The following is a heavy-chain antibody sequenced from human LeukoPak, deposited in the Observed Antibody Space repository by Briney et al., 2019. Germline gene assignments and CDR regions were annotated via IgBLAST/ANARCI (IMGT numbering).Heavy chain of an antibody. V-gene: IGHV3-48*03. CDR2: ISSSGSTI. CDR3: ARAGGQQLVLDDAFDI. CDR1: GFTFSSYE. Sequence: GGSLRLSRAASGFTFSSYEMNWVRQAPGKGLEWVSYISSSGSTIYYADSVKGRFTISRDNAKNSLYLQMNSLRAEDTAVYYCARAGGQQLVLDDAFDIWGQGTMVTVSS. J-gene: IGHJ3*02. D-gene: IGHD6-13*01.